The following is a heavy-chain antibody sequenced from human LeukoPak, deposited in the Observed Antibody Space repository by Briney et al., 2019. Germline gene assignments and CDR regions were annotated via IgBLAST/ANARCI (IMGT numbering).Heavy chain of an antibody. V-gene: IGHV1-18*01. D-gene: IGHD3-10*01. J-gene: IGHJ4*02. CDR3: ARLSGGRHGDY. CDR1: GGTFSSYA. Sequence: ASVKVSCKASGGTFSSYAISWVGQAPGQGLEWMGWISAYNGNTNYAQKLQGRVTMTTDTSTSTAYMELRSLRSDDTAVYYCARLSGGRHGDYWGQGTLVTVSS. CDR2: ISAYNGNT.